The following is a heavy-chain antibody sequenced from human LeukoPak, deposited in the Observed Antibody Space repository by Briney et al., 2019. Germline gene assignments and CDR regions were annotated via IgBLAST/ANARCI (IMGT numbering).Heavy chain of an antibody. Sequence: SETLSLTCTVSGGSITSSSFYWGWMRQPPGKGLEWIGSIYSSGSTHYNPSLKSRVTISVDKSKNQFSLKLSSVTAADTAMYYCAREGPYGDLDYWGQGTLVTVSS. CDR1: GGSITSSSFY. D-gene: IGHD4-17*01. CDR3: AREGPYGDLDY. V-gene: IGHV4-39*07. J-gene: IGHJ4*02. CDR2: IYSSGST.